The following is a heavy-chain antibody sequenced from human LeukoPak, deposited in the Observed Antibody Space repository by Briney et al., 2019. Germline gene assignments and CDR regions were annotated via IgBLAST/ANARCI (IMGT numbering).Heavy chain of an antibody. J-gene: IGHJ4*02. CDR2: IYYSGST. Sequence: SETLSLTCTVSGGSISSYYWSWIRQHPGKGLEWIGYIYYSGSTYYNPSLKSRVIISVDTSKNQFSLKLSSVTAADTAVYYCARGPPEYYYGPFDYWGQGTLVTVSS. CDR3: ARGPPEYYYGPFDY. D-gene: IGHD3-10*01. V-gene: IGHV4-59*06. CDR1: GGSISSYY.